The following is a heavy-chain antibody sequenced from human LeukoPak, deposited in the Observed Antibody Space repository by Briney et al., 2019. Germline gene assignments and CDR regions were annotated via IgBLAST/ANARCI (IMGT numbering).Heavy chain of an antibody. Sequence: PSETLSLTCIVSGGSLSGSSYYWGWIRQAPGKGLEWIGSIYYSGITHYNASLKSRVTISVDMSTNQFSLRLSSVTAADTAVYYCARDGWESGDYWGQGTLVTVSS. D-gene: IGHD1-26*01. V-gene: IGHV4-39*07. CDR1: GGSLSGSSYY. CDR2: IYYSGIT. CDR3: ARDGWESGDY. J-gene: IGHJ4*02.